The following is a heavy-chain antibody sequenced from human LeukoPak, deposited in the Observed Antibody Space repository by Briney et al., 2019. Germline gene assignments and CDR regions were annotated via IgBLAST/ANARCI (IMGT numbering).Heavy chain of an antibody. D-gene: IGHD3-10*01. Sequence: PGGSLRLSCAASGFTSGNPWMSWVRQAPGKGLEWVANINQGGSEKYYVDSVKGRFTISRDNAKNSLYLQMNSLRAEDTAVYYSGRAYGAGSCDYWGQGTLVTVSS. CDR2: INQGGSEK. CDR3: GRAYGAGSCDY. CDR1: GFTSGNPW. V-gene: IGHV3-7*01. J-gene: IGHJ4*02.